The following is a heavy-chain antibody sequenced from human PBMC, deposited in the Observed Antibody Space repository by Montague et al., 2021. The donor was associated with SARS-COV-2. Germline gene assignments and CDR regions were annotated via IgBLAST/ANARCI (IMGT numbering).Heavy chain of an antibody. CDR3: GRGGTLTVVVFDY. CDR2: IFRSGAS. Sequence: SETLSLTCTVSGGSISNSNWWTWVRQSPGRGLEWIGEIFRSGASNYTPSLKSRVTMSVDMSRDQFSLGLSIVTAGVTAFYYCGRGGTLTVVVFDYWGQGTLVTVS. CDR1: GGSISNSNW. J-gene: IGHJ4*02. D-gene: IGHD3-22*01. V-gene: IGHV4-4*02.